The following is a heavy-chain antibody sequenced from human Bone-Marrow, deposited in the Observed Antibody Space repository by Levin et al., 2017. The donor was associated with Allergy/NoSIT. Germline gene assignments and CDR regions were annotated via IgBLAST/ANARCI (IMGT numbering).Heavy chain of an antibody. V-gene: IGHV1-18*01. CDR1: GYTFTSYG. J-gene: IGHJ4*02. D-gene: IGHD4-17*01. Sequence: GESLKISCKASGYTFTSYGISWVRQAPGQGLEWMGWISAYNGNTNYAQKLQGRVTMTTDTSTSTAYMELRSLRSDDTAVYYCARREPVMTTVTATPVWGQGTLVTVSS. CDR2: ISAYNGNT. CDR3: ARREPVMTTVTATPV.